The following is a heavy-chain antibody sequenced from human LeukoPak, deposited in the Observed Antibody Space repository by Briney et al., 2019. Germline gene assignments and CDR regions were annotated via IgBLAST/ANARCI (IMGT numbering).Heavy chain of an antibody. V-gene: IGHV4-31*03. Sequence: SETLSLTCTVSGGSISSGGYYWSWIRQHPGKGLEWIGYIYYSGSTYYNPSLKSRVTISVDTSKNQFSLKLSSVTAADTAVYYCARVGGSSRNFDYWGQGTLVTVSS. D-gene: IGHD1-26*01. CDR2: IYYSGST. J-gene: IGHJ4*02. CDR1: GGSISSGGYY. CDR3: ARVGGSSRNFDY.